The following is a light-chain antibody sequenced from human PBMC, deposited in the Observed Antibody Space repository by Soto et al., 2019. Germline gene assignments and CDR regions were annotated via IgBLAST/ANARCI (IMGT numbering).Light chain of an antibody. CDR1: QDISAY. CDR2: AAS. J-gene: IGKJ1*01. Sequence: IQLTQSPSSLSASVGDRVTITCRASQDISAYLAWYQQKPGKAPQLLIYAASALQTGVPSRFSGSGSGTDFTLTITSLQPEDFATYYCQHPKWAFGQGTTVEI. CDR3: QHPKWA. V-gene: IGKV1-9*01.